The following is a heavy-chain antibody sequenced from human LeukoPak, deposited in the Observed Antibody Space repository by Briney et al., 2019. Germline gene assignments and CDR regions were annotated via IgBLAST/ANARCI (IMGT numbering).Heavy chain of an antibody. CDR2: KSYDGSNK. D-gene: IGHD4-17*01. J-gene: IGHJ4*02. CDR1: GFTFSSYA. V-gene: IGHV3-30-3*01. Sequence: PGGSLRLSCAASGFTFSSYAMHWVRQAPGKGLEWVAVKSYDGSNKYYADSVKGRFTISRDNSKNTLYLQMNSLRAEDTAVYYCARDTTVTSFDYWGQGTLVTVSS. CDR3: ARDTTVTSFDY.